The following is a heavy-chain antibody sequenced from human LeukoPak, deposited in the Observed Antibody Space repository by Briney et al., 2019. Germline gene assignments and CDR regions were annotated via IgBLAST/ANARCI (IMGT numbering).Heavy chain of an antibody. J-gene: IGHJ5*02. Sequence: SETLSLTCTVSGGSISGYYWSRIRQPPGKGLEWIGYIYYSGSTNYNPSLKSRVTISVDTSKNQFSLKLSSVTAADTAVYYCARGLDSNYEASYNWFDPSSQGTLVTVSS. CDR3: ARGLDSNYEASYNWFDP. V-gene: IGHV4-59*01. CDR1: GGSISGYY. CDR2: IYYSGST. D-gene: IGHD4-11*01.